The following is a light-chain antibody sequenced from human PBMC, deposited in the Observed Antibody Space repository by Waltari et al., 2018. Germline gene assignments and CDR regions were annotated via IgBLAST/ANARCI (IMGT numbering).Light chain of an antibody. J-gene: IGLJ2*01. V-gene: IGLV2-14*03. CDR2: DVN. CDR1: SSDVGAYDY. CDR3: SSYLSTNTEV. Sequence: QSALTQPASVSGSPGQSIAISCTGTSSDVGAYDYVSWYQQHPGKAPKLLIFDVNYRPSAVSNRFSSSKSGNTASLTISGLQPEDEADYYCSSYLSTNTEVFGGGTKVTVL.